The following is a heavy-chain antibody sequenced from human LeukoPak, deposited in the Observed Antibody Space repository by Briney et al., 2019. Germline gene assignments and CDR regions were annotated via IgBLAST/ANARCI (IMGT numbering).Heavy chain of an antibody. CDR2: IYYSGST. Sequence: SETLSLTCTVSGDSISSSSYYWGWIRQPPGKGLEWIGSIYYSGSTYNNPSLKSRVTISVDASKKQFSLKLSSVSAADTAVYYCTRGVPALYYFYYYMDVWGKGTTVTVS. D-gene: IGHD2-2*01. J-gene: IGHJ6*03. V-gene: IGHV4-39*01. CDR1: GDSISSSSYY. CDR3: TRGVPALYYFYYYMDV.